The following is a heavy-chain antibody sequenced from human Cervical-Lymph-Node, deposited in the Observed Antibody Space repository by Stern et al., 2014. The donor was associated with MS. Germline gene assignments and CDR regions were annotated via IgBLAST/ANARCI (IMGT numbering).Heavy chain of an antibody. CDR3: ARDITGSSAYFAY. V-gene: IGHV3-9*01. CDR2: ISGNSGTI. D-gene: IGHD1-14*01. J-gene: IGHJ4*02. CDR1: GFTFDDYA. Sequence: EVQLVQSGGDLVQPGRSLRLSCAAFGFTFDDYALHWVRQAPGKGLEWVAGISGNSGTIGYADSVKGRFTTSRDNAYSSLYLQMNRLRPEDTALYYCARDITGSSAYFAYWGQGTLVTVSS.